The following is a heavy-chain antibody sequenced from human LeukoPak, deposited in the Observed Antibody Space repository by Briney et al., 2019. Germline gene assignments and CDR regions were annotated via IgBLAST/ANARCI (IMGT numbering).Heavy chain of an antibody. CDR3: ARAPTSYYYFDY. Sequence: GGSLRLSCAASGFTFSSYGMHWVRQAPGKGLEWVAVIWYDGSNKYYADSVKGRFTISRDNSKNTLYLQMNSLGAEDTAVYYCARAPTSYYYFDYWGQGTLVAVSS. D-gene: IGHD1-26*01. CDR1: GFTFSSYG. CDR2: IWYDGSNK. V-gene: IGHV3-33*01. J-gene: IGHJ4*02.